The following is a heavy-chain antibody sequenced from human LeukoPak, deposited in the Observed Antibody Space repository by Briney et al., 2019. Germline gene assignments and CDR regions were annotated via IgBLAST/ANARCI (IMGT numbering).Heavy chain of an antibody. CDR1: GLTFSSYA. J-gene: IGHJ4*02. Sequence: GGSLRLSCAASGLTFSSYAMHWVRQAPGKGLEWVAVISYDGSNKYYADSVKGRFTISRDNSKNTLYLQMNSLRAEDTAVYYCARGQLLWFGELLFWGQGTLVTVSS. CDR2: ISYDGSNK. CDR3: ARGQLLWFGELLF. V-gene: IGHV3-30-3*01. D-gene: IGHD3-10*01.